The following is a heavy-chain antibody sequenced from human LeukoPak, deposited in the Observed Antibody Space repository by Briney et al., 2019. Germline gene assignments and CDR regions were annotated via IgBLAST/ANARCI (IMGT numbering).Heavy chain of an antibody. Sequence: SSETLSLTCTVSGGSISSSSYYWGWIRQPPGKGLEWIGSIYYSGSTYYNPSLKSRVTISVDTSKNQFSLKLSSVTAADTAVYYCASNYYDSSGYYYRDAFDIWGQGTMVTVSS. V-gene: IGHV4-39*01. CDR3: ASNYYDSSGYYYRDAFDI. D-gene: IGHD3-22*01. CDR2: IYYSGST. CDR1: GGSISSSSYY. J-gene: IGHJ3*02.